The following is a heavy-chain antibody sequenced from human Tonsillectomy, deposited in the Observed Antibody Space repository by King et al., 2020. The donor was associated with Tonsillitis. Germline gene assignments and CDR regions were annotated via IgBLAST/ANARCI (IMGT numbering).Heavy chain of an antibody. V-gene: IGHV4-34*01. D-gene: IGHD3-22*01. CDR1: GGAFSGYY. CDR3: ARRRRHYYDSSGCYHDY. Sequence: WGGGGGEPAGTLGLTCAVYGGAFSGYYWSWIRQAPGKGLEWIGEINHSGSTNYKPSLKSRVTISVETSKNQFSLKLSTVTAADTAVYYCARRRRHYYDSSGCYHDYWGQGTLVTVSS. J-gene: IGHJ4*02. CDR2: INHSGST.